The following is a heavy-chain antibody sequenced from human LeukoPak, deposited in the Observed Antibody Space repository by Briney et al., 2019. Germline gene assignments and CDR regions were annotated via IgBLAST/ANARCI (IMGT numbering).Heavy chain of an antibody. D-gene: IGHD6-13*01. CDR1: GGSISSGGYY. Sequence: SETLSLTCTVSGGSISSGGYYWSWIRQHPGKGLEWIGYIYYSGSTYYNPSLKSRVTISVDTSKNQFSLKLSSVTAADTAVYYCARGGQQLLIYWGQGTLVTVSS. V-gene: IGHV4-31*03. CDR3: ARGGQQLLIY. J-gene: IGHJ4*02. CDR2: IYYSGST.